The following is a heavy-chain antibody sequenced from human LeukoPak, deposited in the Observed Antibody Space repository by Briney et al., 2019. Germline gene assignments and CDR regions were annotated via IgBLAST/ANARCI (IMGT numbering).Heavy chain of an antibody. J-gene: IGHJ5*02. Sequence: GESQKISCKGSGYSFTSYWIGWVRQMPGKGLEWMGIIYPGDSDTRYSPSFQGQVTISADKSISTAYLQWSSLKASDTAMYYCARRSYYDFWSGYANWFDPWGQGTLVTVSS. CDR3: ARRSYYDFWSGYANWFDP. D-gene: IGHD3-3*01. CDR2: IYPGDSDT. V-gene: IGHV5-51*01. CDR1: GYSFTSYW.